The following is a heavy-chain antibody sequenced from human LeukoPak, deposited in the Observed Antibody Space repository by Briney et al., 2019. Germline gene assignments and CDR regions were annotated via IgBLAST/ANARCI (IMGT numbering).Heavy chain of an antibody. Sequence: WIRQPPGKGLEWVSSINSRSSYVYYADSVKGRFTISRDNAKNSLYLQMNSLRAEDTAVYYCARGPTMKMDVWGKGTTVTVSS. D-gene: IGHD3-22*01. CDR2: INSRSSYV. CDR3: ARGPTMKMDV. V-gene: IGHV3-21*01. J-gene: IGHJ6*04.